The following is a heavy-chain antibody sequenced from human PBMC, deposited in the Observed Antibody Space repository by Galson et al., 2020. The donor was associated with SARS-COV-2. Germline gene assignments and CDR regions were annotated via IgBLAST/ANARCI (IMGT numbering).Heavy chain of an antibody. J-gene: IGHJ5*02. CDR3: ARDSTEYNWFDP. Sequence: SETLSLTCTVSGGSISSSSYYWGWISQPPGKGLEWIGSIYYSGSTYYNPSLKSRVTISVDTSKNQFSLKLSSVTAADTAVYYCARDSTEYNWFDPWGQGTLVTVSS. CDR2: IYYSGST. CDR1: GGSISSSSYY. V-gene: IGHV4-39*07.